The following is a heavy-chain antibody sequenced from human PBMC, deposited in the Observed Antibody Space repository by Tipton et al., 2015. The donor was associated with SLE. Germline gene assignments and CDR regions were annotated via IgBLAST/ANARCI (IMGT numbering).Heavy chain of an antibody. CDR1: GYTFTTYY. CDR3: ARPSDYSDLRH. Sequence: QLVQSGAEVKNPGASVKVSCKASGYTFTTYYIHWVRQAPGQGLEWMGIFDPSGGSANYAQRFQGRLTMTGDTSTGTVYMELSSLRSEDTAVYYCARPSDYSDLRHWGQGTLVTVSS. D-gene: IGHD4-17*01. CDR2: FDPSGGSA. V-gene: IGHV1-46*01. J-gene: IGHJ4*02.